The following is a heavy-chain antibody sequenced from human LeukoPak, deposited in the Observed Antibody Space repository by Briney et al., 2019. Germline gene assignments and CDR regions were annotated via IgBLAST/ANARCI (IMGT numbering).Heavy chain of an antibody. Sequence: ASVKVSCKTSGYTFTAYYMHWVRQAPGQGLEWMAWINPNSGGTNYAQNFQGRVTVTRDTSISTAYMELSSLRAEDTAVYYCARFYDSSGYLDYWGQGTLVTVSS. CDR1: GYTFTAYY. V-gene: IGHV1-2*02. D-gene: IGHD3-22*01. CDR3: ARFYDSSGYLDY. J-gene: IGHJ4*02. CDR2: INPNSGGT.